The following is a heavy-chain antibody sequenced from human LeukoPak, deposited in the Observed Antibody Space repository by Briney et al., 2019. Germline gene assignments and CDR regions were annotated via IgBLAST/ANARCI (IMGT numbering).Heavy chain of an antibody. D-gene: IGHD2-21*02. CDR2: IYYSGST. CDR3: ARLRASTADI. V-gene: IGHV4-39*01. J-gene: IGHJ3*02. Sequence: SETLSLTCTVSGGSISSGSYYWGWIRQPPGKGLEWIGSIYYSGSTYYNPSLKSRVTISVDTSKNQFSLKLSSVTAADTAVYYCARLRASTADIWGQGTMVTVSS. CDR1: GGSISSGSYY.